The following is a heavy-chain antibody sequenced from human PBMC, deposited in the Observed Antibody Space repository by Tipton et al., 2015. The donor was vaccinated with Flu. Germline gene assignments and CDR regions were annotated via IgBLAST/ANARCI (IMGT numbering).Heavy chain of an antibody. CDR1: GGSISSSRYY. CDR2: IYHSGTA. J-gene: IGHJ4*02. Sequence: TLSLTCTVSGGSISSSRYYWGWIRQPPGKGLEWIGSIYHSGTAYYNPSLKSRVTISVDTSKNQISLKLSSVTAADTAVYYCARGDGYNFDYWGQGTLVTVSS. D-gene: IGHD5-24*01. V-gene: IGHV4-39*07. CDR3: ARGDGYNFDY.